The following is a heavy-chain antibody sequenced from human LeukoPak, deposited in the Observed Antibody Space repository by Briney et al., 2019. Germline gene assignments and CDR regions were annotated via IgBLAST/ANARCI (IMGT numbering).Heavy chain of an antibody. J-gene: IGHJ4*02. D-gene: IGHD2-15*01. V-gene: IGHV3-21*01. CDR3: ARDRGEVEVVVFDY. Sequence: GGSLRLSCAASGFTFSSYSMNWVRQAPGKGLEWVSSISSSSSYIYYADSVKGRFTISRDNAKNSLYLQMNSLRAEDTAVYYCARDRGEVEVVVFDYWGQGTLVTVSS. CDR2: ISSSSSYI. CDR1: GFTFSSYS.